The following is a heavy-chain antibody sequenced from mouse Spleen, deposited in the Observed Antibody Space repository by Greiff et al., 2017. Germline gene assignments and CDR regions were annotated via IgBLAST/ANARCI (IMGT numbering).Heavy chain of an antibody. Sequence: VQLQQSGPELVKPGASVKISCKASGYAFSSSWMNWVKQRPGKGLEWIGRIYPGDGDTNYNGKFKGKATLTADKSSSTAYMQLSSLTSEDSAVYFCARRRYYGSSYDYYAMDYWGQGTSVTVSS. D-gene: IGHD1-1*01. CDR3: ARRRYYGSSYDYYAMDY. V-gene: IGHV1-82*01. CDR1: GYAFSSSW. J-gene: IGHJ4*01. CDR2: IYPGDGDT.